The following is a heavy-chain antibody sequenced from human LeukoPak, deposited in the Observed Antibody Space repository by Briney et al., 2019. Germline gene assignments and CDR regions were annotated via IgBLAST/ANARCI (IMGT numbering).Heavy chain of an antibody. CDR1: GYTFTSYY. D-gene: IGHD2-15*01. Sequence: ASVKVSCKASGYTFTSYYMHWVRQAPGQGLEWMGIINPSGGSTSYAQKFQGRVTMTRDTSTSTVYMELSSLRSEDTAVYYCARGYCSGGSCYRGHNWLDPWGQGTLVTVSS. CDR2: INPSGGST. CDR3: ARGYCSGGSCYRGHNWLDP. J-gene: IGHJ5*02. V-gene: IGHV1-46*01.